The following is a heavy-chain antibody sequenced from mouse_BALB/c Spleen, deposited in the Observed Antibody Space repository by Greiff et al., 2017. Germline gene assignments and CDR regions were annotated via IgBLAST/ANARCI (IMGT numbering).Heavy chain of an antibody. V-gene: IGHV1-14*01. J-gene: IGHJ4*01. D-gene: IGHD2-3*01. CDR3: ARPYDGYYDYAMDY. Sequence: EVKLVESGPELVKPGASVKMSCKASGYTFTSYVMHWVKQKPGQGLEWIGYINPYNDGTKYNEKFKGKATLTSDKSSSTAYMELSSLTSEDSAVYYCARPYDGYYDYAMDYWGQGTSVTVSS. CDR1: GYTFTSYV. CDR2: INPYNDGT.